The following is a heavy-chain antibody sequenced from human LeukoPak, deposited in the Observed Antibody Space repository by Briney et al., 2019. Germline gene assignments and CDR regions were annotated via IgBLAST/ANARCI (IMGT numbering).Heavy chain of an antibody. J-gene: IGHJ4*02. D-gene: IGHD5-24*01. Sequence: GGSLRLSCVVSGFTFSSYAMSWVRQAPGKGLEWVSAISGSGGSTYYADSVKGRFTVSRDNSKNTLYLQMNSLRAEDTAVYYCAEERRGGSKDPHFDYWGQGTLVSVSS. CDR1: GFTFSSYA. CDR2: ISGSGGST. CDR3: AEERRGGSKDPHFDY. V-gene: IGHV3-23*01.